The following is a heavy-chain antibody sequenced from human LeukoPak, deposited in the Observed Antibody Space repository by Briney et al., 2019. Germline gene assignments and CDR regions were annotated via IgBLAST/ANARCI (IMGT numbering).Heavy chain of an antibody. CDR1: HRTFSSYP. CDR2: HIPIFGTA. Sequence: SVKVSSMDTHRTFSSYPISWVRQAPSQGPECMGPHIPIFGTANYAQKFQGRVTITADESTSTAYMELSSLRSEDTAVYYCARVPGYCSSTSCYAGHFDYWGQGTLVTVSS. CDR3: ARVPGYCSSTSCYAGHFDY. V-gene: IGHV1-69*01. D-gene: IGHD2-2*01. J-gene: IGHJ4*02.